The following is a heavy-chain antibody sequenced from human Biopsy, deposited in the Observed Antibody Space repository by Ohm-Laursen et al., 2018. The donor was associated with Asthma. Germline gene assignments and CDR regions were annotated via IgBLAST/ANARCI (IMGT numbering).Heavy chain of an antibody. Sequence: GSSVKVSCKTSGYTFNSAGITWVRQAPGQELEWMGWISVYNGNTKVAQKLQDRVTMITDTSTSTAYMELRGLRSDDTAVYFCARAVDYSHYYGIDVWGQGTTVTVS. CDR3: ARAVDYSHYYGIDV. CDR2: ISVYNGNT. D-gene: IGHD3-10*01. V-gene: IGHV1-18*01. CDR1: GYTFNSAG. J-gene: IGHJ6*02.